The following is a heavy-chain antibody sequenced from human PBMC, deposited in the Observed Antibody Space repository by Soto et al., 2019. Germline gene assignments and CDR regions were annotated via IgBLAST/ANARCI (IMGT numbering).Heavy chain of an antibody. CDR3: ARVGSTLAAGTPDY. V-gene: IGHV3-11*01. D-gene: IGHD6-13*01. J-gene: IGHJ4*02. CDR1: GFTFSDTW. CDR2: ISGSGSIT. Sequence: VQLVESGGGLVKPGGSLRLSCAASGFTFSDTWMSWVRQAPGKGLEWVSYISGSGSITHDADSVKGRFTISRDNAKNSLYLQMNSLRAEDTAIYYCARVGSTLAAGTPDYWGQGTLVTVSS.